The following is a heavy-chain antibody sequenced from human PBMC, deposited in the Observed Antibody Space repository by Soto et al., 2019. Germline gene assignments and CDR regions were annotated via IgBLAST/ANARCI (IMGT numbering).Heavy chain of an antibody. V-gene: IGHV6-1*01. Sequence: SPTLSLTCAISGDSVSSNSAAWNWIRQSPSRGLEWLGRTYYRSKWYNDYAVSVKSRITINPDTSKNQFSLQLNSVTPEDTAVYYCARVNAAAACTRNYYYYGMDVWGQGTTVTVSS. CDR2: TYYRSKWYN. J-gene: IGHJ6*02. D-gene: IGHD6-13*01. CDR1: GDSVSSNSAA. CDR3: ARVNAAAACTRNYYYYGMDV.